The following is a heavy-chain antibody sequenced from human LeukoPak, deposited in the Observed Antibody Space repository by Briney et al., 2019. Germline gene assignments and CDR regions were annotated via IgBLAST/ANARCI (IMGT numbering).Heavy chain of an antibody. CDR3: AKYYYDSYEGYYFDY. Sequence: ASLKVSCKPSGYTFTASYMHSVRQAPGQGREWMGWINPNISGTPYTQNFHGRVTTTTETTRSTTYIALSRLKSQDTAFYFCAKYYYDSYEGYYFDYWGQGTLVTVSS. CDR2: INPNISGT. V-gene: IGHV1-2*02. J-gene: IGHJ4*02. D-gene: IGHD3-22*01. CDR1: GYTFTASY.